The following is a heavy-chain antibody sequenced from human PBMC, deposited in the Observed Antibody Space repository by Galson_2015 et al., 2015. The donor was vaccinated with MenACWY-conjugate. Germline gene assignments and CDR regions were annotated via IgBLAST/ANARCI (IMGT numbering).Heavy chain of an antibody. J-gene: IGHJ6*02. CDR1: GFTFRSYD. CDR2: VGTAGDP. CDR3: ARADMLSGALVV. Sequence: SLRLSCAASGFTFRSYDIHWVRQLTGISLEWVAVVGTAGDPHYPGSVKGRFTISRENAKNSVYLQMNGLSAGDTAVYFCARADMLSGALVVWGQGTTITVSS. D-gene: IGHD3-16*01. V-gene: IGHV3-13*05.